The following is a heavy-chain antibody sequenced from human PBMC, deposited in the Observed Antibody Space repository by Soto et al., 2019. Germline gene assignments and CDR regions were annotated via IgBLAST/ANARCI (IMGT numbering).Heavy chain of an antibody. J-gene: IGHJ5*02. V-gene: IGHV3-23*01. CDR2: ISNTGVAT. CDR3: AIGRRKTSDRNTWFDP. Sequence: GGSLTLSCAASGVTFSTYAMNWVRQSPGRVLEWISTISNTGVATFYADSVKGLFTISRDNSNNTVYLQMHSLRAEDTAVYFCAIGRRKTSDRNTWFDPWGRGTMVTVSS. D-gene: IGHD1-26*01. CDR1: GVTFSTYA.